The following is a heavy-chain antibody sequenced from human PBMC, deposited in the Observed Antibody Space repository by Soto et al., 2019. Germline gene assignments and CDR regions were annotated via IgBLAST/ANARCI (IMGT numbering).Heavy chain of an antibody. Sequence: EVQLVESGGAVVQPGGSLRLSCAASGFTFDDYTMHWARQSPGKGLEWVSLISWDGGTAYYADSVKGRFTISRNNRKNFLYLQMNTLTTEDTALYYCAKEMAIGGWYYLGSWGQGTLVTVSS. J-gene: IGHJ4*02. CDR2: ISWDGGTA. V-gene: IGHV3-43*01. D-gene: IGHD6-19*01. CDR1: GFTFDDYT. CDR3: AKEMAIGGWYYLGS.